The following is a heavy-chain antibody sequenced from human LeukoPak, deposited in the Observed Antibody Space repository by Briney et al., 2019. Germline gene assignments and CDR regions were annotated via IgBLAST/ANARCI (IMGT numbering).Heavy chain of an antibody. CDR1: GYTFTDYY. V-gene: IGHV1-2*06. CDR2: VNPSSGIA. D-gene: IGHD6-13*01. CDR3: ARGNARSWYFLY. Sequence: ASVKVSCKASGYTFTDYYMHWVRQAPGQGLEWMGRVNPSSGIANYAQRFQGRVTMTRDTSISTAYMELSGLTSDDTALYYCARGNARSWYFLYWGQGTLVTASS. J-gene: IGHJ4*02.